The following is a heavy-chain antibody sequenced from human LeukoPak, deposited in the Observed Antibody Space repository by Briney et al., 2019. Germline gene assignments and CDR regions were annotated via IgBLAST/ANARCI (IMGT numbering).Heavy chain of an antibody. D-gene: IGHD1-26*01. V-gene: IGHV1-69*06. Sequence: SVKVSCKASGGTFSSYAITWVRQAPGQGLECMGRIIPIFGTTDFAQKFQGRVTITADRSTNTAYMELSSLTSADTAVYYCARGRELGPFDYWGQGTLVTVSS. J-gene: IGHJ4*02. CDR2: IIPIFGTT. CDR3: ARGRELGPFDY. CDR1: GGTFSSYA.